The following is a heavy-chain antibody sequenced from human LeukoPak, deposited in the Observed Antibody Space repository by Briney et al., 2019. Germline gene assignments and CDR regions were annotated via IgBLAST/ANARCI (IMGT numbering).Heavy chain of an antibody. CDR1: GYTFTGYY. CDR2: INPNSGGT. Sequence: GASVTVSCKASGYTFTGYYMHWVRQAPGQGLEWMGWINPNSGGTNYAQKFQGRVTMTRDTSISTAYMELSRLRSDDTAVYYCARVRVAAAGTYYYYGMDVWGQGTTVTASS. V-gene: IGHV1-2*02. J-gene: IGHJ6*02. D-gene: IGHD6-13*01. CDR3: ARVRVAAAGTYYYYGMDV.